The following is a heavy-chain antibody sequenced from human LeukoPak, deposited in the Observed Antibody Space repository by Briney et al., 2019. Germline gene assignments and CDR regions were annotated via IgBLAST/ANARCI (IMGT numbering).Heavy chain of an antibody. CDR2: IDPSSGTT. D-gene: IGHD3-3*01. V-gene: IGHV1-46*01. CDR1: GYIFTSCY. CDR3: ARDLGVGYSGYLLPDY. Sequence: GASVEVSCKASGYIFTSCYMHWVRQAPGQVLEWMGIIDPSSGTTTYAQKFQGRVTMTRDTSTSTVNMELSSLRSEDTAVYYCARDLGVGYSGYLLPDYWGQGTLVTVSS. J-gene: IGHJ4*02.